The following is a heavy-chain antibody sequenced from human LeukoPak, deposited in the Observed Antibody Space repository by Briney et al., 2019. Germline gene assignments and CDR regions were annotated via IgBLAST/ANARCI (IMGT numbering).Heavy chain of an antibody. J-gene: IGHJ3*02. Sequence: SVKVSCKASGFTFTSSAVQWVRQARGQRLEWIGWIVVGSGNTNYAQKFQERVTITRDMSTSTAYMELSSLRSEDTAVYYCAALAPQYYDFWSGYPNDAFDIWGQGTMVTVSS. V-gene: IGHV1-58*01. D-gene: IGHD3-3*01. CDR3: AALAPQYYDFWSGYPNDAFDI. CDR2: IVVGSGNT. CDR1: GFTFTSSA.